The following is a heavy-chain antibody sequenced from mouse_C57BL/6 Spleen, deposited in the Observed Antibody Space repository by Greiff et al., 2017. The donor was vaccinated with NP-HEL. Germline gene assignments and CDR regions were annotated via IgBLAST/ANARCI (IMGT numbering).Heavy chain of an antibody. D-gene: IGHD1-1*01. CDR1: GYTFTGYW. Sequence: VQGVESGAELMKPGASVKLSCKATGYTFTGYWIEWVKQRPGHGLEWIGEILPGSGSTNYNEKFKGKATFTADTSSNTAYMQLSSLTTEDSAIYYCARASIYYYGSSYGYFDVWGTGTTVTVSS. CDR3: ARASIYYYGSSYGYFDV. J-gene: IGHJ1*03. V-gene: IGHV1-9*01. CDR2: ILPGSGST.